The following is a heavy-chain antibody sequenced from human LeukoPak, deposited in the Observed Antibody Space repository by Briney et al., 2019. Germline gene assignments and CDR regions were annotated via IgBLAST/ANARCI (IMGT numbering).Heavy chain of an antibody. CDR1: GYTFTSYG. CDR2: ISAYNGNT. D-gene: IGHD3-22*01. J-gene: IGHJ4*02. Sequence: ASVKVSCKASGYTFTSYGISWVRQAPGQGLEWMGWISAYNGNTNYAQKLQGRVTMTTDTSTSTAYMELRSLRSDDTAVYYCARASYYYDSSGSQLHHFDYWGQGTLVTVSS. CDR3: ARASYYYDSSGSQLHHFDY. V-gene: IGHV1-18*01.